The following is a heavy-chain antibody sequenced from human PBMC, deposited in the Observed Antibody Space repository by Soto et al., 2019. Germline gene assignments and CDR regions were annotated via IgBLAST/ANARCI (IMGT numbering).Heavy chain of an antibody. D-gene: IGHD3-16*01. J-gene: IGHJ4*02. CDR1: GG. CDR3: ARTDYLFSTLTYYFDY. V-gene: IGHV1-69*06. CDR2: FMPLFGTA. Sequence: QVQLVQSGAEVKKPGSSVRVSCKASGGINWVRQAPGHGLEWMGGFMPLFGTADYAQRFQGRVTLSRDTSINTAYMELSRLTSDDTAMYYCARTDYLFSTLTYYFDYWGQGTLVTVSS.